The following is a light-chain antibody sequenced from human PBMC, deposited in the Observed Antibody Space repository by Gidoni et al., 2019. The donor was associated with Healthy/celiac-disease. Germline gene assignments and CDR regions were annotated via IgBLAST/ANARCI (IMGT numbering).Light chain of an antibody. Sequence: DIQMTQSPSSLSASVGDRVTITCQASQEISNYLNWYQQKPGKAPKLLIYDASNLETGVPSRFSGSVSGKDFNFTISSLQPEDIETYYCQQYDNLPFTFGPGTKVDIK. CDR1: QEISNY. CDR3: QQYDNLPFT. V-gene: IGKV1-33*01. J-gene: IGKJ3*01. CDR2: DAS.